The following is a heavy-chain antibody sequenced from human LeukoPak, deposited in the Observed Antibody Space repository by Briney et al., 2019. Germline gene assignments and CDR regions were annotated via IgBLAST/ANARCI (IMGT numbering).Heavy chain of an antibody. J-gene: IGHJ4*02. CDR1: GGTSSSYA. CDR3: SISANDFWSGFFDY. D-gene: IGHD3-3*01. Sequence: ASVKVSCKASGGTSSSYAISWVRQAPGQGLEWMGWISAYNGNTNYAQKLQGRVTMTTDTSTSTAYMELRSLRSDDTAVYYCSISANDFWSGFFDYWGQGTLVTVSS. CDR2: ISAYNGNT. V-gene: IGHV1-18*01.